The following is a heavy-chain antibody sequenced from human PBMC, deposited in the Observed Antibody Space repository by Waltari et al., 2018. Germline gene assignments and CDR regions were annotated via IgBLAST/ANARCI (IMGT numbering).Heavy chain of an antibody. CDR3: ARGYSSSSIFDP. CDR1: GYSISSGYY. D-gene: IGHD6-13*01. Sequence: QVQLQESGPGLVKPSETLSLTCTVSGYSISSGYYWGWIRQPPGKGLEWIGSIYHSGSTYYNPSLKSRVPISVDTSKNQFSLKLSSVTAADTAVYYCARGYSSSSIFDPWGQGTLVTVSS. J-gene: IGHJ5*02. CDR2: IYHSGST. V-gene: IGHV4-38-2*02.